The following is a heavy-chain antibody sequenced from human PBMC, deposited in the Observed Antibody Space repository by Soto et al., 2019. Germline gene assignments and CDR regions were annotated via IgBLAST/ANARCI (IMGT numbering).Heavy chain of an antibody. CDR3: XXXXXYSFPTSDDLDS. Sequence: QVQLVQSGAEVRKPGSSVQVSCKASGGTFYTYTFSWVRQAPGQGLEWMGSITPIYPTTNYAEKFQGRLTVTADXSTNTAYMELNSLXSDXXXXXXXXXXXXYSFPTSDDLDS. D-gene: IGHD5-18*01. CDR2: ITPIYPTT. J-gene: IGHJ5*01. V-gene: IGHV1-69*15. CDR1: GGTFYTYT.